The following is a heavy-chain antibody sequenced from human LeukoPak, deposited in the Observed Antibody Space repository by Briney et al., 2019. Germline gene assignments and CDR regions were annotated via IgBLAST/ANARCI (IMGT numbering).Heavy chain of an antibody. CDR1: GFTFSSYA. Sequence: GGSLRLSCAASGFTFSSYAMHWVRQAPGKGPEWVSAIRGGGGSAFYADSVKGRFTISRDNSKYTLFLQMNSLRAEDTAVYYCARDPNGDYIGAFDMWDPGTMVTVSS. J-gene: IGHJ3*02. V-gene: IGHV3-23*01. D-gene: IGHD4-17*01. CDR3: ARDPNGDYIGAFDM. CDR2: IRGGGGSA.